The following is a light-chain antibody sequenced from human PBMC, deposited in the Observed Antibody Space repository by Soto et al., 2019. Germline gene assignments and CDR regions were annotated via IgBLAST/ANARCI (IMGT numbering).Light chain of an antibody. V-gene: IGKV3-20*01. Sequence: EIVLTQSPGTLSLSPGERATLSCRASQSLTNSFIAWYQQKPGQAPRLLIYDTSSRATGIPDRFSGSGSGTDFTLTISRLEAEDFAVLCCQQYGTSEIIFGQGTLLEIK. CDR1: QSLTNSF. CDR3: QQYGTSEII. J-gene: IGKJ5*01. CDR2: DTS.